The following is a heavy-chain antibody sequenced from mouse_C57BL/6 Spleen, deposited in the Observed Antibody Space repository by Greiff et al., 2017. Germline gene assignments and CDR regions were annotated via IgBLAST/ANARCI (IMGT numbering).Heavy chain of an antibody. D-gene: IGHD1-1*01. CDR1: GYTFTSYW. CDR2: IYPGSGST. J-gene: IGHJ2*01. V-gene: IGHV1-55*01. Sequence: QVQLQQPGAELVKPGASVKMSCKASGYTFTSYWLTWVKQRPGQGLEWIGDIYPGSGSTNYNEKFKSKATLTVDTSSSTAYMQLSSLTSEDSAVYYCARRDTTVVAPFDYWGQGTTLTVSS. CDR3: ARRDTTVVAPFDY.